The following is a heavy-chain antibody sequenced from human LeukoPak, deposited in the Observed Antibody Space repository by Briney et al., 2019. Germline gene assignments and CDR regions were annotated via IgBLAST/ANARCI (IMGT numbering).Heavy chain of an antibody. V-gene: IGHV3-66*01. Sequence: RGSLRLSCATSGFIVSDNYMTWVRHAQEKGLEGVSVLSNGGYTFYADSVEGRFTISRDSGKNTVYLQMDSLRAEDTAVYYCARVEWFGERDSDYWGQGTLVTVSS. J-gene: IGHJ4*02. CDR3: ARVEWFGERDSDY. CDR2: LSNGGYT. D-gene: IGHD3-10*01. CDR1: GFIVSDNY.